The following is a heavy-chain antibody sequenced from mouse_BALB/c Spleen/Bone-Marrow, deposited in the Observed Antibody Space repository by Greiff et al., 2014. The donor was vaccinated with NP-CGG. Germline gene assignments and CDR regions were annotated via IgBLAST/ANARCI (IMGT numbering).Heavy chain of an antibody. D-gene: IGHD1-1*01. CDR3: ASYYYGSSLFAY. CDR1: GFNIKDTY. Sequence: VQLQQSGAELVKPGASVKLSCTASGFNIKDTYMHWVKQRPEQGLEWIGRIDPANGNTKYDPKFPGKATITADTSSNTAYLQLSSLTSEDTAVYYCASYYYGSSLFAYWGQGTLVTGSA. V-gene: IGHV14-3*02. CDR2: IDPANGNT. J-gene: IGHJ3*01.